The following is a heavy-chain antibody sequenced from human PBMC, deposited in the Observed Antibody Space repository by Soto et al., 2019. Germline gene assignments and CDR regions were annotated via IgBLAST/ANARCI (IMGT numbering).Heavy chain of an antibody. J-gene: IGHJ4*02. CDR1: GGSISSYY. Sequence: SETLSLTCTVSGGSISSYYWSWIRQPPGKGLEWIGYIYYSGSTNYNPSLKSRVTISVDTSKNQFSLKLSSVTAADTAVYYCARLMTTVTPYYFDYWGQGTLVTVSS. CDR3: ARLMTTVTPYYFDY. V-gene: IGHV4-59*08. CDR2: IYYSGST. D-gene: IGHD4-17*01.